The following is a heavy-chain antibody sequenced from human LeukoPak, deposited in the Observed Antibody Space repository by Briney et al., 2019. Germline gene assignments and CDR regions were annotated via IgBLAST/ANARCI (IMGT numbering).Heavy chain of an antibody. CDR2: IYSNDEK. J-gene: IGHJ4*02. CDR1: GFSLTTSGVA. D-gene: IGHD2-15*01. CDR3: AHRRGGYFDY. V-gene: IGHV2-5*01. Sequence: SGPTLVKPTQTLTLTCTFSGFSLTTSGVAVGWIRQPPGKALEWLALIYSNDEKHYSPSLKSSITITKDTSKNQVVLTMTNMDPVDTATYYCAHRRGGYFDYWGQGALVTVSS.